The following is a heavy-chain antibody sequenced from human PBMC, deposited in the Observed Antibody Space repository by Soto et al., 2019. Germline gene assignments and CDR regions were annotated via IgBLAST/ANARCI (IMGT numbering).Heavy chain of an antibody. CDR3: ARGYGGDFHWFDP. V-gene: IGHV1-3*01. CDR1: GYTFTSYA. CDR2: INAGNGNT. Sequence: QVQLVQSGAEVKKPGASVKVSCKASGYTFTSYAMHWVRQAPGQRLEWMGWINAGNGNTKYSQKFQGRVTITRDTSASTAYMDLSRLRSEDTAVYYCARGYGGDFHWFDPWGQGTLVTVSS. D-gene: IGHD2-21*02. J-gene: IGHJ5*02.